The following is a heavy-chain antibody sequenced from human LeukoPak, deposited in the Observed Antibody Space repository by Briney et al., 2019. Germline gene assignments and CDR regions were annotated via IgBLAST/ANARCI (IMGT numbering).Heavy chain of an antibody. CDR2: IYYSGST. CDR1: GGSISSSSYY. Sequence: PSETLSLTCTVSGGSISSSSYYWGWIRQPPGKGLEWIGSIYYSGSTYYNPSLKSRVTISVGTSKHQFSLKLSSVTAADTAVYYCASGGGYTVTTHAFAIWGQGTMVTVSS. D-gene: IGHD4-17*01. V-gene: IGHV4-39*07. J-gene: IGHJ3*02. CDR3: ASGGGYTVTTHAFAI.